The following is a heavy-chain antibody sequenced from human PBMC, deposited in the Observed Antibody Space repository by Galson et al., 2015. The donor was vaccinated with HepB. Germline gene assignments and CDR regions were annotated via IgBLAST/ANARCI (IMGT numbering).Heavy chain of an antibody. CDR2: IGPYSGNT. V-gene: IGHV1-18*01. CDR1: GYTFTNYG. Sequence: SVKVSCKASGYTFTNYGISWVRQAPGQGLEWLGWIGPYSGNTNYARRLQGRVTMTRDTSTDTAYVELRSLTSDDTAVYYCGRDVSSWYIDNWGQGTLVTVSS. D-gene: IGHD6-13*01. J-gene: IGHJ4*02. CDR3: GRDVSSWYIDN.